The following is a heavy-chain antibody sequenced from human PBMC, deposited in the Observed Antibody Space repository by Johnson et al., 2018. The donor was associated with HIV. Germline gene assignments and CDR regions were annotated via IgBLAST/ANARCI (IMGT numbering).Heavy chain of an antibody. Sequence: VQLVESGGGLVQPGGSLRLSCAASGITVSSNYMSWVRQAPGKGLEWVSVIYSGGSTYYADSVKGRSTISRDNSKNTLYLQMNSLRAEDTAVYYCTRRSPYDAFDIWGQGTMVTVSS. CDR1: GITVSSNY. CDR2: IYSGGST. CDR3: TRRSPYDAFDI. V-gene: IGHV3-66*02. J-gene: IGHJ3*02.